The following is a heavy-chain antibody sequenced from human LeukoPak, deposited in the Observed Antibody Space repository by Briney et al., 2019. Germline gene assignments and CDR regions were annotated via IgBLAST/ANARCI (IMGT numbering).Heavy chain of an antibody. V-gene: IGHV1-3*01. CDR2: INAGNGNT. D-gene: IGHD2-2*01. J-gene: IGHJ6*02. CDR3: ARDEEYQLLSSGNYYYYGMDV. CDR1: GYTFTSYA. Sequence: ASVKVSCKASGYTFTSYAMHWVRQAPGQRLEWMGWINAGNGNTKYSQKFQGRVTITADESTSTAYMELSSLRSEDTAVYYCARDEEYQLLSSGNYYYYGMDVWGQGTTVTVSS.